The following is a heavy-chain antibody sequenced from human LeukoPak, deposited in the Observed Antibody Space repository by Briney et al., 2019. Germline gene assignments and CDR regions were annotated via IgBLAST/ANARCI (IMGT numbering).Heavy chain of an antibody. D-gene: IGHD5-18*01. CDR2: IKQDGGEK. V-gene: IGHV3-7*01. J-gene: IGHJ4*02. CDR3: ARGTWIQLWLPFDY. Sequence: ETLSLTCTVSGYSLSSGYYWGWIRQPPGHGLEWVANIKQDGGEKYHVDSVKRRFTISRDNAKNSLYLQMNSLRAEDTAVYYCARGTWIQLWLPFDYWGQGTLVTVSS. CDR1: GYSLSSGYY.